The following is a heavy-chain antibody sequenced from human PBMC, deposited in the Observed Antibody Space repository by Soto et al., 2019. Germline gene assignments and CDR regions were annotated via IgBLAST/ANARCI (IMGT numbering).Heavy chain of an antibody. CDR3: ARDPADSMIGIDY. CDR2: INGNSGGT. CDR1: GYTFTDYF. Sequence: ASVKVSCKASGYTFTDYFMHWVRQAPGQGLEWMGWINGNSGGTSYAQKFQGRVAMTRDTSISTAYMELSSLTSDDTAVYYCARDPADSMIGIDYWGQGTLVTVSS. J-gene: IGHJ4*02. D-gene: IGHD3-16*01. V-gene: IGHV1-2*02.